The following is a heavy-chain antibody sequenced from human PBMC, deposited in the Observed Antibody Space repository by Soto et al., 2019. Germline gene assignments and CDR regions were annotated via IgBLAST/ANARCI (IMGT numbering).Heavy chain of an antibody. CDR3: SRGVLIGYCASASCYPRVEP. J-gene: IGHJ5*02. D-gene: IGHD2-2*01. Sequence: QVQLQQWGAGLLKPSETLSLTCAVYGGSFTGVYWSWIRKPPGKGLEWFAEIDHSGSTKYNPSLKRLFTMSVDTSKSQFSLRLSSVTAADTAVYYCSRGVLIGYCASASCYPRVEPWGQGTLVTVSS. V-gene: IGHV4-34*01. CDR2: IDHSGST. CDR1: GGSFTGVY.